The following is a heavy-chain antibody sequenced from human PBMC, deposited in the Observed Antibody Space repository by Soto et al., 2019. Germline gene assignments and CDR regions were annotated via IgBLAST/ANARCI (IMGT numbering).Heavy chain of an antibody. J-gene: IGHJ4*01. Sequence: QVQLQESGPGLVKPSQTLSLTCSVSGGSISSGGYYWSWIRQHPGKGLEWIGYIYYSGSTYYNPSLKRRATISVDTSKNQFSLKLSSVTAADTAVYYCARVGRSIAAAGTHFDYWGHGTLVTVSS. V-gene: IGHV4-31*03. D-gene: IGHD6-13*01. CDR2: IYYSGST. CDR3: ARVGRSIAAAGTHFDY. CDR1: GGSISSGGYY.